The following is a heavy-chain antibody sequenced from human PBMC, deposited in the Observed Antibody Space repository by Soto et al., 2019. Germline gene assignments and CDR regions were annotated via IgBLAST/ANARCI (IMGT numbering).Heavy chain of an antibody. Sequence: GGSLRLSCAASGFTFSSYAMSWVRQAPGKGLEWVSAISGSGGCTYYADSVKGRFTISRDNSKNTLYLQMNSLRAEDTAVYYCAKDTPIAVAGYGMDVWGQGTTVTVSS. CDR3: AKDTPIAVAGYGMDV. V-gene: IGHV3-23*01. D-gene: IGHD6-19*01. CDR2: ISGSGGCT. CDR1: GFTFSSYA. J-gene: IGHJ6*02.